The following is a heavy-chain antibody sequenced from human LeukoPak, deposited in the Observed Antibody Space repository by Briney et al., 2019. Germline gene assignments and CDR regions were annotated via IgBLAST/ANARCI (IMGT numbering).Heavy chain of an antibody. V-gene: IGHV1-2*02. CDR3: ARAGIVVVHYEDWEWFDP. Sequence: ASVKVSCKASGYTFTGYYMHLVRQAPGQGLEWMGWINPNSGGTNYAQKFQGRVTMTRDTSISTAYMELSRLRSDDTAVYYCARAGIVVVHYEDWEWFDPWGQGTLVTVSS. CDR1: GYTFTGYY. D-gene: IGHD2-2*01. J-gene: IGHJ5*02. CDR2: INPNSGGT.